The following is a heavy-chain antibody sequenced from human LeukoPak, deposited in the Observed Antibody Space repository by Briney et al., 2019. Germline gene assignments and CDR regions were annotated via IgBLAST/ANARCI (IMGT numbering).Heavy chain of an antibody. CDR1: GYTFTSYD. V-gene: IGHV1-8*01. D-gene: IGHD6-6*01. J-gene: IGHJ5*02. Sequence: ASVKVSRKASGYTFTSYDINWVRQATGQGLEWMGWMYTNSGNTGYVQKFQGRVTMTRNTSIRTAYMELSRQRSEDTAVYYCARVPSAARRSYNWFDPWGQGTLVTVSS. CDR3: ARVPSAARRSYNWFDP. CDR2: MYTNSGNT.